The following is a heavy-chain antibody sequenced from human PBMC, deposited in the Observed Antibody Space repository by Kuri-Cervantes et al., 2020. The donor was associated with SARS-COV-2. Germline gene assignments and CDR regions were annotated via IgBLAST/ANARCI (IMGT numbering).Heavy chain of an antibody. V-gene: IGHV4-61*01. Sequence: GSLRLSCTVSGGSVSSGSYYWSWIRQPPGKGLEWIGYIYYSGSTNYNPSLKSRVTISVDTSKNQFSLKLSSVTAADTAVYYCARVLGSSTSCYWDWGQGTLVTVSS. CDR2: IYYSGST. CDR1: GGSVSSGSYY. CDR3: ARVLGSSTSCYWD. J-gene: IGHJ4*02. D-gene: IGHD2-2*01.